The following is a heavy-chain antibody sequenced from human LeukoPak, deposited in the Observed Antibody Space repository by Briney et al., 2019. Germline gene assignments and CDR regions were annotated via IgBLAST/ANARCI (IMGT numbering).Heavy chain of an antibody. V-gene: IGHV3-30*18. CDR3: AKGGLNSAFDY. Sequence: GGSLRLSCAASGFTFSSYGMHWVRQAPGKGLEWVAVISYDGSNKYYADSVKGRFTISRDNSKNTLYLQMNSLRAEDTAVYYCAKGGLNSAFDYWGRGTLVTVSS. D-gene: IGHD4-23*01. CDR2: ISYDGSNK. CDR1: GFTFSSYG. J-gene: IGHJ4*02.